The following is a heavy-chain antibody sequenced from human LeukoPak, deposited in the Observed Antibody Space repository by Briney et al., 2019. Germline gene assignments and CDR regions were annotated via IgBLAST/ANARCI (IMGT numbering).Heavy chain of an antibody. D-gene: IGHD6-13*01. J-gene: IGHJ6*02. Sequence: GSLKLSCAASGFTFSSYAMHWVRRAPGKGLEWVAVISYDGSNKYYADSVKGRFTISRDNSKNTLYLQMNSLRAEDTAVYYCARDVATAEVGGYYYGMDVWGQGTTVTVSS. CDR1: GFTFSSYA. CDR2: ISYDGSNK. V-gene: IGHV3-30-3*01. CDR3: ARDVATAEVGGYYYGMDV.